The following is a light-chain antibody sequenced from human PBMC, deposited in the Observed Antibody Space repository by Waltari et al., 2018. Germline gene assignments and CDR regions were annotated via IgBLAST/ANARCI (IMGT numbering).Light chain of an antibody. Sequence: EIVMTQSPATLSVSPGERATLSCRASQSVASNLAWYRQKPGQTPRLLIYGASTRATGVPARFSGSGSGTEFTLTISSLQSEDFAVYYCHQYYTTPYTFGQGTKLKIK. CDR1: QSVASN. V-gene: IGKV3-15*01. J-gene: IGKJ2*01. CDR2: GAS. CDR3: HQYYTTPYT.